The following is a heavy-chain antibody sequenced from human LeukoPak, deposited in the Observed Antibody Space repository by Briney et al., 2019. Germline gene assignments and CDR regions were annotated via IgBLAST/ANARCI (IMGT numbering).Heavy chain of an antibody. Sequence: GGSLRLSCAASGFTFSSYAMSWVRQAPGKGLEWVSAISGSGGSTYYADSVKGRFTISRDNSKNTLYLQMNSLRAEDTAVYYCANNEDIVIVPADRSFDYWGQGTLVTVSS. CDR3: ANNEDIVIVPADRSFDY. V-gene: IGHV3-23*01. J-gene: IGHJ4*02. CDR2: ISGSGGST. D-gene: IGHD2-2*01. CDR1: GFTFSSYA.